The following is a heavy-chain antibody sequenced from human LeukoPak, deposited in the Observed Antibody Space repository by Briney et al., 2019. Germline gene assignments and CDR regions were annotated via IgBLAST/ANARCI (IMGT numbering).Heavy chain of an antibody. CDR2: ISSDGSTT. CDR1: GFTFSDFW. CDR3: AKDKDCSGGSCYLGVTDY. J-gene: IGHJ4*02. V-gene: IGHV3-74*01. Sequence: PGGSLRLSCAASGFTFSDFWMHWVRQVPGKGLVWVSRISSDGSTTNYADSVKGRFTISRDNSKNTLYLQMNSLRAEDTAVYYCAKDKDCSGGSCYLGVTDYWGQGTLVTVSS. D-gene: IGHD2-15*01.